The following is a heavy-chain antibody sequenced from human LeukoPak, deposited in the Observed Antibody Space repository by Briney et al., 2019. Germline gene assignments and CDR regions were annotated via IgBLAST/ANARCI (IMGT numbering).Heavy chain of an antibody. J-gene: IGHJ3*02. CDR1: GVSISSSSYY. V-gene: IGHV4-39*01. Sequence: SETLSLTCTVSGVSISSSSYYWGWVRQPPGKGLEWIGSIYYSGSTYYNPSLKSRVTISVDTSKNQFSLKLSSVTAADTAVYYCARHPRYCSSTSCAENAFDIWGQGSMVTVSS. CDR2: IYYSGST. D-gene: IGHD2-2*01. CDR3: ARHPRYCSSTSCAENAFDI.